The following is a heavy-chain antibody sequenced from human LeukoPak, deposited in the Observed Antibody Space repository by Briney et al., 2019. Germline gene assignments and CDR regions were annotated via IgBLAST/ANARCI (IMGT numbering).Heavy chain of an antibody. CDR2: ISSSSSYI. Sequence: GGYLRLSCAASGFTFSSYSMNWVPQAPGKGLEWVSSISSSSSYIYYADSVKGRFTISRDNTKNSLYLQMNRPRAADTALYVCARSEYSYCYFDYWGQGTLVTVSS. D-gene: IGHD5-18*01. J-gene: IGHJ4*02. CDR1: GFTFSSYS. CDR3: ARSEYSYCYFDY. V-gene: IGHV3-21*01.